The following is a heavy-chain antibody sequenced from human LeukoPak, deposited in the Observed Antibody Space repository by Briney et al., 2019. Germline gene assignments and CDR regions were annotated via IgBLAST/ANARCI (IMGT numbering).Heavy chain of an antibody. V-gene: IGHV3-30*02. CDR3: AKDICGGNCYPHGGY. CDR2: IPYDGSNK. J-gene: IGHJ4*02. Sequence: GGSLRLSCAASGFTFSNYGMHWVRQAPGKGLEWVAFIPYDGSNKYYADSLQGRFTISRDNSTNTLYLQMSSLRAEDTAIYYCAKDICGGNCYPHGGYWGQGTLVTVSS. CDR1: GFTFSNYG. D-gene: IGHD2-21*01.